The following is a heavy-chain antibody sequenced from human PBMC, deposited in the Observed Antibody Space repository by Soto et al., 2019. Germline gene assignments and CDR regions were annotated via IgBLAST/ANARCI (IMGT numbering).Heavy chain of an antibody. D-gene: IGHD1-26*01. Sequence: PGGSLRLSCAASGFTFSSYAMSWVRQAPGKGLEWVGRIRSKANSYATAYAASVKGRFTISRDDSKNTAYLQMNSLKTEDTAVYYCTYGSASYYYYGMDVWGQGTTVTVSS. CDR2: IRSKANSYAT. J-gene: IGHJ6*02. CDR1: GFTFSSYA. CDR3: TYGSASYYYYGMDV. V-gene: IGHV3-73*01.